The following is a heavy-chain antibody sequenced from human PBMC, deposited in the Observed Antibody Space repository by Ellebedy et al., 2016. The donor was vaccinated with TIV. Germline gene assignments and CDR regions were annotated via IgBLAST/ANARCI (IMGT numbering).Heavy chain of an antibody. Sequence: SLKISXAASGFIFHDYAMHWVRQAPGKGLEWVSSLSWNSGSIGFADSVKGRFSISRDNANNSLYLQMNSLTAEDTALYYCAKDLFSGSFPTYNFDYWGQGALVTVSS. CDR2: LSWNSGSI. CDR1: GFIFHDYA. D-gene: IGHD1-26*01. V-gene: IGHV3-9*01. CDR3: AKDLFSGSFPTYNFDY. J-gene: IGHJ4*02.